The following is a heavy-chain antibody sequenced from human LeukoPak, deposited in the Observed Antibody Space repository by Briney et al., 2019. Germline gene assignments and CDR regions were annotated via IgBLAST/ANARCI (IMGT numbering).Heavy chain of an antibody. D-gene: IGHD7-27*01. J-gene: IGHJ6*02. V-gene: IGHV3-21*01. CDR2: ISSTSNYI. CDR3: ARAGDILLVSYFHFYGMDV. Sequence: GGSLRLSCAASGFTFSSYWMNWVRQAPGKGPEWVSSISSTSNYIYYAESVKGRFAVSRDNAKNSLYLQMNSLRADDTAVYYCARAGDILLVSYFHFYGMDVWGQGTTVIVSS. CDR1: GFTFSSYW.